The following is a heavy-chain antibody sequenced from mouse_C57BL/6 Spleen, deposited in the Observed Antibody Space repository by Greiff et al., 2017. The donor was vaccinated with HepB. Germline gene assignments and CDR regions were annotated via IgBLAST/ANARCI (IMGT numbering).Heavy chain of an antibody. D-gene: IGHD2-1*01. CDR2: IYPGGGYT. CDR3: ARLGDGNYRYFDV. CDR1: GYTFTNYW. Sequence: QVQLQQSGAELVRPGTSVKMSCKASGYTFTNYWIGWAKQRPGHGLEWIGDIYPGGGYTNYNEKFKGKATLTADKSSSTAYMQFSSLTSEDSAIYYCARLGDGNYRYFDVWGTGTTVTVSS. J-gene: IGHJ1*03. V-gene: IGHV1-63*01.